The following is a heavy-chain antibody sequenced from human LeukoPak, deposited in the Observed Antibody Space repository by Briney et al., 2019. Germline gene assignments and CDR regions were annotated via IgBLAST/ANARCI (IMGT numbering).Heavy chain of an antibody. Sequence: GGTLRLSCAGSGFSFSSHGMNWVRQAPGKGLEWVSGISPSGDITYYTDSVRGRFTISRDNSKNTLYLQMNSLRAEDTAVYYCAKPLTPGPFVWSGFFDPWGQGTLVTVSS. D-gene: IGHD3-3*01. J-gene: IGHJ5*02. CDR3: AKPLTPGPFVWSGFFDP. V-gene: IGHV3-23*01. CDR2: ISPSGDIT. CDR1: GFSFSSHG.